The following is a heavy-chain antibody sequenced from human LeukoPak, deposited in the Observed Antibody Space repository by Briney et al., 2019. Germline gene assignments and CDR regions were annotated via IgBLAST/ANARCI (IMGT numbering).Heavy chain of an antibody. J-gene: IGHJ3*02. CDR3: VKDVSGYGDYEMFDAFDI. D-gene: IGHD4-17*01. Sequence: PGGSLRLSCAASGFTFSSYGMHWVRQAPGKGLEWVAFIRYDGSNKYCADSVKGRFTISRDNSNNTLYLQMNGLRAEDTAVYYCVKDVSGYGDYEMFDAFDIWGQGTMVTVSS. CDR1: GFTFSSYG. CDR2: IRYDGSNK. V-gene: IGHV3-30*02.